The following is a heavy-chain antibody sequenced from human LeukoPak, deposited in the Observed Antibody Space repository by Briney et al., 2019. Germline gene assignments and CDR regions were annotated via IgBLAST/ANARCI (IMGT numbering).Heavy chain of an antibody. CDR3: ARGPRILLWFGELPFDY. V-gene: IGHV4-34*01. CDR2: INHSGST. Sequence: SETLSLTCAVYGGSFSGYYWSWIRQPPGKGLEWIGEINHSGSTNYNPSLKSRVTISVDTSENQFSLKLSSVTAADTAVYYCARGPRILLWFGELPFDYWGQGTLVTVSS. CDR1: GGSFSGYY. D-gene: IGHD3-10*01. J-gene: IGHJ4*02.